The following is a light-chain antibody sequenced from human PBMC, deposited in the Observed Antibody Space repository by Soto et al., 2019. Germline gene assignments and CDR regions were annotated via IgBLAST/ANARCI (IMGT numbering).Light chain of an antibody. CDR2: EDN. CDR1: SGSIASNY. V-gene: IGLV6-57*01. Sequence: NFMLTQPHSVSESPGKTVTISCTRSSGSIASNYVQWYQQRPGSSPTTVIYEDNQRPSGVPDRFSGSIDSSSNSASRTISGLKTEDEADYYCQSFDSSDQVFGGGTQLTVL. J-gene: IGLJ3*02. CDR3: QSFDSSDQV.